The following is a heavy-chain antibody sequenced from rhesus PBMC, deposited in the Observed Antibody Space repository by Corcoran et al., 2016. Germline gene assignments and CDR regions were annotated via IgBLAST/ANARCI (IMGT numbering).Heavy chain of an antibody. D-gene: IGHD3S6*01. CDR1: GFSLSTSGMG. CDR3: ARVSGYEDDYGYYYTHYFDY. Sequence: QVTLKESGPALVKPTQTLTLTCTFSGFSLSTSGMGVGWIRQPPGKALAWLASIYWDEDKYYSTSLKSRLTISKDTSKNQVVLTMTNMDPVDTATYYCARVSGYEDDYGYYYTHYFDYWGQGVLVTVSS. V-gene: IGHV2S1*01. CDR2: IYWDEDK. J-gene: IGHJ4*01.